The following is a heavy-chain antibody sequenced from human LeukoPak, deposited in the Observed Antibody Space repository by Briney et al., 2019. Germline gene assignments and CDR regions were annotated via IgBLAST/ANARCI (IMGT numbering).Heavy chain of an antibody. D-gene: IGHD2-15*01. CDR3: AKDRLVVVAATVSD. Sequence: PGGSLRLSCAASGFAFSGYAMSWVRQAPGKGLEWVSAISGSGGSTYYADSVKGRFTISRDNSKNTLYLQTNSLRAEDTAVYYCAKDRLVVVAATVSDWGQGTLVTVSS. J-gene: IGHJ4*02. CDR1: GFAFSGYA. CDR2: ISGSGGST. V-gene: IGHV3-23*01.